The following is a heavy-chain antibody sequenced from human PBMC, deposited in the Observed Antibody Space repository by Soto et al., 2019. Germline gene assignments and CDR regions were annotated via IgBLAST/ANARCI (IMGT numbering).Heavy chain of an antibody. J-gene: IGHJ4*02. V-gene: IGHV3-23*01. Sequence: EVQLLESAGGLEQPGGSLRLSCAASGFTFSNYAMSWVRQSPGKGLEWVSTFTRSGNTYYADSVKGRFTISRDNSKNTLYLQMESLRAEDTAVYYCASEFAPGSPNYDYWGLGTLVTVSS. CDR2: FTRSGNT. D-gene: IGHD3-10*01. CDR3: ASEFAPGSPNYDY. CDR1: GFTFSNYA.